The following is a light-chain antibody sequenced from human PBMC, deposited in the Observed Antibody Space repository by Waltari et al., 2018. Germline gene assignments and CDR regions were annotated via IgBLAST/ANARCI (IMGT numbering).Light chain of an antibody. J-gene: IGKJ4*01. CDR3: QQYNNWPLT. CDR2: RAS. CDR1: QSVTNN. Sequence: EIVMTQSPATLSLSPGERATLSCRDSQSVTNNLAWYQQKPGQAPRLLIYRASTRATSIPARISGSGSGTEFTLTISSLQSEDFAFYYCQQYNNWPLTFGGGTKVEIK. V-gene: IGKV3-15*01.